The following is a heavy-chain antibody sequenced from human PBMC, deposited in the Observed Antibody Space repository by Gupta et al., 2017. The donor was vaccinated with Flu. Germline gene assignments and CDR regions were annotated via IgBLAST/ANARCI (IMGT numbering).Heavy chain of an antibody. CDR2: IWYDGSNK. J-gene: IGHJ3*02. V-gene: IGHV3-33*01. CDR1: GFTFSSYG. CDR3: ARDRDIVVVVAARNDAFDI. D-gene: IGHD2-15*01. Sequence: QVQLVESGGGVVQPGRSLRLSCAASGFTFSSYGMHWVRQAPGKGLEWVAVIWYDGSNKYYADSVKGRFTISRDNSKNTLYLQMNSLRAEDTAVYYCARDRDIVVVVAARNDAFDIWGQGTMVTVSS.